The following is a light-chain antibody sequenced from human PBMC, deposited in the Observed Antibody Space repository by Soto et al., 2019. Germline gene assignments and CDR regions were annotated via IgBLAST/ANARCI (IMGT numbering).Light chain of an antibody. V-gene: IGKV1-8*01. J-gene: IGKJ1*01. Sequence: IALTQSPATLSSSPGERATISCRASESISSSLAWYQQKPGKAPNLLIYAASSLQSGVPSRFSGSGFGTDFTLTISCLQSEDSANYYCQQDYSSPRTFGQGTKVDI. CDR1: ESISSS. CDR2: AAS. CDR3: QQDYSSPRT.